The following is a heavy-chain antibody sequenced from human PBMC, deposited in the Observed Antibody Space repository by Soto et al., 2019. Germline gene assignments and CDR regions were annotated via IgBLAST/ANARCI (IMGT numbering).Heavy chain of an antibody. CDR3: ARELNGDYVHGPYYYYYGMDV. D-gene: IGHD4-17*01. V-gene: IGHV1-69*01. CDR1: GGTFSSYA. CDR2: IIPIFGTA. Sequence: QVQLVQSGAEVKKPGSSVKVSCKASGGTFSSYAISWVRQAPGPGLEWMGGIIPIFGTANYAQKFQGRVTITADESTSTAYMELSSLRSEDTAVYYCARELNGDYVHGPYYYYYGMDVWGQGTTVTVSS. J-gene: IGHJ6*02.